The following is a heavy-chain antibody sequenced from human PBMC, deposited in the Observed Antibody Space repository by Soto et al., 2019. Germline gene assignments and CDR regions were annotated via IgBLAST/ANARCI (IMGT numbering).Heavy chain of an antibody. Sequence: QVTVKESGPVLMKPTETLTLTCTVSGFSLSNAGLGVSWIRQPPGKALAWLAHIFSNDERSYSTSLKSRITIYKDTSKSQVVLTMTNMDPVDTATYYCASTYSSSWYWFDPWGQGTLVTVSS. CDR1: GFSLSNAGLG. V-gene: IGHV2-26*04. CDR2: IFSNDER. D-gene: IGHD6-13*01. CDR3: ASTYSSSWYWFDP. J-gene: IGHJ5*02.